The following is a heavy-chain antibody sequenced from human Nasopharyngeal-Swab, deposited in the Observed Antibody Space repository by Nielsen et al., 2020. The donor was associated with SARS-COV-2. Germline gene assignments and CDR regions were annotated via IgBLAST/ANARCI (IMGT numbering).Heavy chain of an antibody. CDR3: ARDLVRVWSYVGTLDY. J-gene: IGHJ4*02. CDR2: LWHDGSNV. CDR1: GFSFSTHG. V-gene: IGHV3-33*01. Sequence: GESLKISCAASGFSFSTHGMHWVRQAPGKGPEGVAVLWHDGSNVGYADSVKGRFSISRDNSKNTLYLQMNSLRAEDTAMYYCARDLVRVWSYVGTLDYWGQGTLVTVSS. D-gene: IGHD4-23*01.